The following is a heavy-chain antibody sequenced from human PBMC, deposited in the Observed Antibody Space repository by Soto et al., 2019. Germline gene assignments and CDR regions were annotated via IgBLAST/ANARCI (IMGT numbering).Heavy chain of an antibody. J-gene: IGHJ4*02. Sequence: SETLSLTCAVSGGSISSSNWWSWVRQPPGKGLEWIGEIYHSGSTNYNPSLKSRVTISVDKSKNQFSLKLSSVTAADTAVYYCARKNWQQLVREGYYFDYWGQGTLVTVSS. D-gene: IGHD6-13*01. CDR2: IYHSGST. CDR3: ARKNWQQLVREGYYFDY. CDR1: GGSISSSNW. V-gene: IGHV4-4*02.